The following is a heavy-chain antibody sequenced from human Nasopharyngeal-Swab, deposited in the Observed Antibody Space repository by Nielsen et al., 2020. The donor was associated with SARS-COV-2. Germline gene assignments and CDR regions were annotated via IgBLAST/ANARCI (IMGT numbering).Heavy chain of an antibody. J-gene: IGHJ6*02. CDR3: AKDLPKQQLAQYYYYGMDV. CDR2: ISGSGGSI. Sequence: GGSLRLSCAASGFTFSSYAMSWVRQAPGKGLEWVSAISGSGGSIYYADSVKGRFTISRDNSKNTLYLQMNSLRAEDTAVYYCAKDLPKQQLAQYYYYGMDVWGQGTTVTVSS. D-gene: IGHD6-13*01. V-gene: IGHV3-23*01. CDR1: GFTFSSYA.